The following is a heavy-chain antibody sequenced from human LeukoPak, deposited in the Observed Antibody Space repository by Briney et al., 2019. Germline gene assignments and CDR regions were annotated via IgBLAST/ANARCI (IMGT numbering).Heavy chain of an antibody. Sequence: SETLSLTCTVSGGSISSSSYYWGWIRQPPGKGLEWIGSIYYSGSTYYNPSLKSRVTISVDTSKNQFSLKLSSVTAADTAVYYCAGRRLGIAPRDAFDIWGQGTMVTVSS. J-gene: IGHJ3*02. V-gene: IGHV4-39*01. CDR2: IYYSGST. CDR3: AGRRLGIAPRDAFDI. CDR1: GGSISSSSYY. D-gene: IGHD7-27*01.